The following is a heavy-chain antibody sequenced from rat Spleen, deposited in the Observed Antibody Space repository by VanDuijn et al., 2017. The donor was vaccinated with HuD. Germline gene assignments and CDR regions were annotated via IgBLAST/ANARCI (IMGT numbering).Heavy chain of an antibody. V-gene: IGHV5S13*01. D-gene: IGHD1-11*01. CDR1: GLSFSNYD. CDR2: ISNNGENT. J-gene: IGHJ3*01. CDR3: ARHGGLRNWFAY. Sequence: EVQLVESGGGLVQPGRSLKISCAASGLSFSNYDMAWVRQAPTKGLEWNASISNNGENTYYRNAVNGRFTISRENAKNTQYLQMDSLGSEDTATYYCARHGGLRNWFAYWGQGTLVTVSS.